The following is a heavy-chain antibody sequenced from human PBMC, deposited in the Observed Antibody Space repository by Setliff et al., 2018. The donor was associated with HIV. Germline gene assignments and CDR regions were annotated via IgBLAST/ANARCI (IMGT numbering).Heavy chain of an antibody. CDR2: IIPILGMS. CDR1: GGTFSSYA. D-gene: IGHD2-15*01. J-gene: IGHJ6*02. Sequence: SVKVSCKASGGTFSSYAISWVRQAPGQGLEWMGGIIPILGMSIYAQKFQGRVTITRDTSASTAYMELSSLRSQDTAVYYCARKLLTRPNYYGMDAWGQGTTVTVSS. CDR3: ARKLLTRPNYYGMDA. V-gene: IGHV1-69*10.